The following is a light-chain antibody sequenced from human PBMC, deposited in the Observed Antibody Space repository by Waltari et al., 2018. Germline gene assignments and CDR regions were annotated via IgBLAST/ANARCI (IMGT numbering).Light chain of an antibody. CDR3: QSFDSSLIADVI. CDR2: GDS. CDR1: SSNLGAGYD. V-gene: IGLV1-40*01. J-gene: IGLJ2*01. Sequence: QSVLTQPPSVSGSPGQRITISCTGRSSNLGAGYDAPGSQQFPGTAPKPPIFGDSNRPSGVPDRFSGSKSGTSAPLAITGLQAEDEADYYCQSFDSSLIADVIFGGGTKLTVL.